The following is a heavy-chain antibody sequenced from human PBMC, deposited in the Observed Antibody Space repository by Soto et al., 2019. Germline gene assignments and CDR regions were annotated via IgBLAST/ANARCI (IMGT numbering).Heavy chain of an antibody. Sequence: QVQLVQSGAEVKKPGASVKVSCKASGYTFTNYAIFWVRQAPGQRLEWMGWINAGNGNTKYSQKFQGRVTITRDTSASTAYMELSSLTYEDTAVYYCTREGQFYDSLGFYYSFDSWGQGTRVTVSS. CDR3: TREGQFYDSLGFYYSFDS. V-gene: IGHV1-3*01. D-gene: IGHD3-22*01. CDR2: INAGNGNT. J-gene: IGHJ4*02. CDR1: GYTFTNYA.